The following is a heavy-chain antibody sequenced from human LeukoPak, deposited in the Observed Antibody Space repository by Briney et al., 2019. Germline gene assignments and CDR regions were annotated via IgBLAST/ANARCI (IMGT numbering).Heavy chain of an antibody. Sequence: GASVKVSCKASGYTFTGYYMHWVRQAPGQGLEWMGWINPNSGGTNYAQKFQGRVTMTRDTSISTAYMELSRLRSDDTAVYYCARLRPSVSEWELPSYYFDYWGQGTLVTVSS. D-gene: IGHD1-26*01. CDR1: GYTFTGYY. J-gene: IGHJ4*02. CDR2: INPNSGGT. V-gene: IGHV1-2*02. CDR3: ARLRPSVSEWELPSYYFDY.